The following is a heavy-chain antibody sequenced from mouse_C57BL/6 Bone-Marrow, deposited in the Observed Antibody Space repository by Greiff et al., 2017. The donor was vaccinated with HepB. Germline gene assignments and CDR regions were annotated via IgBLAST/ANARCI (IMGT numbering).Heavy chain of an antibody. CDR1: GYTFTSYW. Sequence: EVKLVESGTVLARPGASVKMSCKTSGYTFTSYWMHWVKQRPGQGLEWIGAIYPGNSDTSYNQKFKGKAKLTAVTSASTAYMELSSLTNEDSAVYYCTRDGYYVGYYFDYWGQGTTLTVSS. D-gene: IGHD2-3*01. CDR2: IYPGNSDT. V-gene: IGHV1-5*01. J-gene: IGHJ2*01. CDR3: TRDGYYVGYYFDY.